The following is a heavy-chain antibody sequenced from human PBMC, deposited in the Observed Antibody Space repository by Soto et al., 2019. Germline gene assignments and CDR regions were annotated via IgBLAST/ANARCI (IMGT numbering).Heavy chain of an antibody. J-gene: IGHJ1*01. V-gene: IGHV5-51*01. Sequence: PWESLKISCQGFGYTLTNIFSSYWSGWVRQMPGKGRDWMGIIYPGASDTKYNPSFQGQITISAETSTSTAYLEWTSLKASDTAVYYCMARVYEVVGVLELFHHWGQGTLVTVSS. D-gene: IGHD2-15*01. CDR1: GYTLTNIFSSYW. CDR2: IYPGASDT. CDR3: MARVYEVVGVLELFHH.